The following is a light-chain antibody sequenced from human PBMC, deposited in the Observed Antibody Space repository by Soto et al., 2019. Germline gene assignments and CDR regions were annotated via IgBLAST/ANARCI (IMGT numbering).Light chain of an antibody. Sequence: AIQLTQSPSSLSASVGDRVTMTCRASQAISSAVAWYQQKPGKAPKVLIYDVSSLQSGVPSRFSGSGSGTDFTLTISSLLPEDFATYYCQHFYGFPLTFGGGTRVEIK. V-gene: IGKV1-13*02. CDR1: QAISSA. CDR2: DVS. J-gene: IGKJ4*01. CDR3: QHFYGFPLT.